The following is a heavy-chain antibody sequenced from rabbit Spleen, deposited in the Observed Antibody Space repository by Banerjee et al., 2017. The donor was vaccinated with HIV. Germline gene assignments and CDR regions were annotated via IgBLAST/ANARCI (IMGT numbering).Heavy chain of an antibody. D-gene: IGHD8-1*01. CDR2: IDTGSSGFT. V-gene: IGHV1S40*01. Sequence: QSLEESGGGLVKPGASLTLTCKASGLDFSGDSYDSYMCWVRQAPGKGLEWIACIDTGSSGFTYFASWAKGRFTISKTSSTTVTLQMTSLTAADTATYFCARDGAGGSYFALWGQGTLVTVS. J-gene: IGHJ6*01. CDR1: GLDFSGDSY. CDR3: ARDGAGGSYFAL.